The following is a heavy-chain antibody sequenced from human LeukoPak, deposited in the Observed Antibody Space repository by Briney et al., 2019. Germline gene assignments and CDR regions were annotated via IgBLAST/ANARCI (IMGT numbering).Heavy chain of an antibody. CDR3: ARVEGYGGNSRYYYYYMDV. Sequence: SETLSLTCTVSGGSISSYYWSWIRQPPGKGLEWIGYIYYSGSTNYNPSLKSRVTISVDTSKNQFSLKLSSVTAADTAVYYCARVEGYGGNSRYYYYYMDVWGKGTTVTVSS. D-gene: IGHD4-23*01. CDR2: IYYSGST. J-gene: IGHJ6*03. V-gene: IGHV4-59*01. CDR1: GGSISSYY.